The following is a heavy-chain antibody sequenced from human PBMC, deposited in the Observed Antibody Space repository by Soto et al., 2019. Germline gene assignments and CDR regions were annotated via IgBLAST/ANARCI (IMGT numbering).Heavy chain of an antibody. J-gene: IGHJ6*02. CDR1: RGTVSSARDS. D-gene: IGHD3-3*01. CDR2: IYYTGST. CDR3: ARDQYDFRSGSYYYAMEV. V-gene: IGHV4-61*01. Sequence: PSCTLSLGSTACRGTVSSARDSWCWIRQTPGKGLEWIGYIYYTGSTNYNPSLKGRVTMSVDTSRDQVSLRLRSVTRADTAVYYCARDQYDFRSGSYYYAMEVWGQGTKVTVSS.